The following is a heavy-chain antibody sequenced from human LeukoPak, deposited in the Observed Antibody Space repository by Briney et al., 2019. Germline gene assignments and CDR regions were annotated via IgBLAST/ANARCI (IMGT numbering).Heavy chain of an antibody. J-gene: IGHJ4*02. Sequence: SETLSLTCAVYGGSFSGYYWSWIRQPPGKGLEWIGEINHSGSTNYNPSLKNRVTISVDTSKNQFSLKLSPVTAADTAVYYCARGSKWEHLDYWGQGTLVTVSS. CDR1: GGSFSGYY. V-gene: IGHV4-34*01. D-gene: IGHD1-26*01. CDR3: ARGSKWEHLDY. CDR2: INHSGST.